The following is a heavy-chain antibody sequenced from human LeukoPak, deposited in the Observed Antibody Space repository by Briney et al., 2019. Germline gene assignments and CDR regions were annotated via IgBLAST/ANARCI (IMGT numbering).Heavy chain of an antibody. CDR1: GGSISSYY. Sequence: SETLSLTCTVSGGSISSYYWSWIRQPPGKGLEWIGYIYYSGSTNYNPSLKSRVTISVDTSKNQFSLNLSSVTAADTAIYYCARGRAYYDSTGYYYWGQGTLITVSS. CDR3: ARGRAYYDSTGYYY. D-gene: IGHD3-22*01. CDR2: IYYSGST. J-gene: IGHJ4*02. V-gene: IGHV4-59*01.